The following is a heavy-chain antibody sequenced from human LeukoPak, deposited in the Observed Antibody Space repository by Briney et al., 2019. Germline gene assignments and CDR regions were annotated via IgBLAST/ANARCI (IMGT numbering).Heavy chain of an antibody. CDR3: AKNPTGFPNWFDP. D-gene: IGHD1-14*01. CDR1: GGFISSYGYW. CDR2: ISYSGTT. Sequence: PSETLSLTCTVAGGFISSYGYWWAWLRRPPGKGLELLGSISYSGTTEYTPSLKGRVTISADTSKNSFSLKVTSATAADTATYYCAKNPTGFPNWFDPWGQGTLVTVSS. V-gene: IGHV4-39*01. J-gene: IGHJ5*02.